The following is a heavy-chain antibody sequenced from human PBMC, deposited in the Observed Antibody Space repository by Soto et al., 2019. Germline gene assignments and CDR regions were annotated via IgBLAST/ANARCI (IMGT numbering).Heavy chain of an antibody. CDR1: GGSNSSGGYS. D-gene: IGHD4-4*01. CDR3: ARGMTTVTTLDY. CDR2: IYHSGST. Sequence: SETLSLTCAVSGGSNSSGGYSCSWIRQPPGKGLEWIGYIYHSGSTYYNPSLQRRGTISVDRSKNQFSLKLSSVTAADTAVYYCARGMTTVTTLDYWGQGTLVTVSS. V-gene: IGHV4-30-2*01. J-gene: IGHJ4*02.